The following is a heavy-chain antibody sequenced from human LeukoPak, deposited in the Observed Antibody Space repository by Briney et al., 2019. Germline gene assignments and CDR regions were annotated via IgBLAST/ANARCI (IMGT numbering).Heavy chain of an antibody. V-gene: IGHV4-30-4*01. CDR2: IYYSGST. CDR1: GGSISSGDYY. J-gene: IGHJ4*02. D-gene: IGHD3-22*01. CDR3: ARETKTYDYDSSGYFDY. Sequence: SQTLSLTCTVSGGSISSGDYYWSWIRQPPGKGLVWIGYIYYSGSTYYNSSLKSRVTITVDTSKNQFSLKLSSVTAADTAVYYCARETKTYDYDSSGYFDYWGQGTLVTVSS.